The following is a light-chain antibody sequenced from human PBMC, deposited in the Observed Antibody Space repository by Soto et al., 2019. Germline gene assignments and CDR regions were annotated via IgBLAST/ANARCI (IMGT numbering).Light chain of an antibody. J-gene: IGKJ1*01. V-gene: IGKV3-20*01. Sequence: EIVLTQSPGTLSLSPGERATLSCMASQSVSNNYLAWYQQKPGQAPRLLIYAGSNRARGIPDRFGGGGSGTDLNLTVSRLEPEDVAVYYCQQYGTAPWTVGQGTKV. CDR1: QSVSNNY. CDR2: AGS. CDR3: QQYGTAPWT.